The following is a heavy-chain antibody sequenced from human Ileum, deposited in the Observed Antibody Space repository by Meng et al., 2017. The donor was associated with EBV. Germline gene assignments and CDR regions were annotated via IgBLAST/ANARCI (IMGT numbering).Heavy chain of an antibody. CDR1: CGAISGIGW. D-gene: IGHD3-16*01. Sequence: QVQQGEAGQRLGTPSETLSLASGDSCGAISGIGWWRSLRQPPGKGVGLIGKIDDAGYTNNNPSRISLVTITINNTNNLVLMKLSSVTAAETAVYCSAIWGYSRGEHWGQGALVTVSS. V-gene: IGHV4/OR15-8*02. CDR2: IDDAGYT. J-gene: IGHJ1*01. CDR3: AIWGYSRGEH.